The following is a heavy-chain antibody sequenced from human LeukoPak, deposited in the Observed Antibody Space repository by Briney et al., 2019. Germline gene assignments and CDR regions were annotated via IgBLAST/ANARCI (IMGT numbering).Heavy chain of an antibody. J-gene: IGHJ4*02. D-gene: IGHD5-12*01. CDR1: GFTFSNYW. CDR3: ARVRGSGYDFDFVY. V-gene: IGHV3-74*01. Sequence: GGSLRHSCAASGFTFSNYWMHWVGQAPGKGLVWVSRIKSDGSGTSYADSLKGRFTISRDNAKNTLYLQMNSLRVEDTAVYYCARVRGSGYDFDFVYWGQGALVTVSS. CDR2: IKSDGSGT.